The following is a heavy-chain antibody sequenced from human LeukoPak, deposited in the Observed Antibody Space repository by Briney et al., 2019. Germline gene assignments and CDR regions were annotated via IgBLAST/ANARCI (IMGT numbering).Heavy chain of an antibody. V-gene: IGHV4-39*07. J-gene: IGHJ4*02. CDR3: AGDYKTLAY. Sequence: TSETLSLTCTVSGGSISSSSYYWGWIRQPPGKGLEWIGSIYYSGSTYYNPSLKSRVTISVDTSKNQFSLKLSSVTAADTAVYYCAGDYKTLAYWGQGTLVTVSS. CDR1: GGSISSSSYY. D-gene: IGHD3-16*01. CDR2: IYYSGST.